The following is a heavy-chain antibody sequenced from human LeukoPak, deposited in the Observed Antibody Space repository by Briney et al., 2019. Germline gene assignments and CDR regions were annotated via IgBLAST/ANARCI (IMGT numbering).Heavy chain of an antibody. CDR2: ISSSGSTI. V-gene: IGHV3-11*01. Sequence: GGSLRLSCAASGFTFSDYYMSWIRQAPGKGLEWVSYISSSGSTIYYAVSVKGRFTISRDNAKNSLYLQMNSLRAEDTAVYYCARGDCSSTSCPDTYYYYGMDVWGQGTTVTVSS. CDR3: ARGDCSSTSCPDTYYYYGMDV. D-gene: IGHD2-2*01. CDR1: GFTFSDYY. J-gene: IGHJ6*02.